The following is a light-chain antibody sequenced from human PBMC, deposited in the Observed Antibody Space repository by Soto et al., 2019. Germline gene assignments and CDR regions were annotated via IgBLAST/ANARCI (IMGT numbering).Light chain of an antibody. CDR3: QQRAKWPLT. Sequence: DIVLTQSPVTLSLSPGERATLSCRASQSVNSFLAWYQQKPGQAPRLLIYATSKLATGIPARFSGSGSGTDFTLTISSLEPEDFAIYYCQQRAKWPLTFGGGTKVEIK. J-gene: IGKJ4*01. CDR1: QSVNSF. CDR2: ATS. V-gene: IGKV3-11*01.